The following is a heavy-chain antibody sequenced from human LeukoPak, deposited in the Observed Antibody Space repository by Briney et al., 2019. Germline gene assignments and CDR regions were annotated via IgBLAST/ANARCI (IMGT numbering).Heavy chain of an antibody. CDR2: IIPIFGTA. CDR3: ARSRDYYDSSGYYFGFDY. J-gene: IGHJ4*02. Sequence: VASVKVSCKASGGTFSSYAISWVRQAPGQGLEWMGGIIPIFGTANYAQKLQGRVTITTDESTSTAYMELSSLRSEDTAVYYCARSRDYYDSSGYYFGFDYWGQGTLVTVSS. CDR1: GGTFSSYA. D-gene: IGHD3-22*01. V-gene: IGHV1-69*05.